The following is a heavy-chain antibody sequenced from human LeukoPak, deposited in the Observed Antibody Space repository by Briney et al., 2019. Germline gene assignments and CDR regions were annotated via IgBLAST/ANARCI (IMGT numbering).Heavy chain of an antibody. D-gene: IGHD3-22*01. Sequence: ASVKVSCKVSGYTLTELSMHWVRQAPGQGLEWMGWISAYNGNTNYAQKLQGRVTMTTDTSTSTAYMELRSLRSDDTAVYYCARDRGRYYYDSSGPPDYWGQGTLVTVSS. J-gene: IGHJ4*02. V-gene: IGHV1-18*01. CDR1: GYTLTELS. CDR2: ISAYNGNT. CDR3: ARDRGRYYYDSSGPPDY.